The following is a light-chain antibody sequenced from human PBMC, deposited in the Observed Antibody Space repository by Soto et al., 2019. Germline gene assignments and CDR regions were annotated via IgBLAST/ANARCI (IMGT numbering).Light chain of an antibody. Sequence: EVVLTQSPGTLSLSPGERVTLSCRASQSVASSYLAWYQQKPGRAPRLLFYSASSRATGIPDRFSGSGSGTDFTLTISRLEHEDFAVYYCHLFGSLPETFGQGTNVE. CDR3: HLFGSLPET. CDR2: SAS. CDR1: QSVASSY. J-gene: IGKJ1*01. V-gene: IGKV3-20*01.